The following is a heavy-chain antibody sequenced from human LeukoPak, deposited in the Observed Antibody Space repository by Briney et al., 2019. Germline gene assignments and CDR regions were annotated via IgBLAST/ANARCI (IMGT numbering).Heavy chain of an antibody. D-gene: IGHD6-6*01. CDR1: GGSISSLY. V-gene: IGHV4-59*08. CDR2: IYYTGST. Sequence: TSETLSLTCSVSGGSISSLYWSWIRQPPGKGLEWIGYIYYTGSTNYNPSLKSRVTMFVDMSKNQFSLRLSSVTAADTAVYYCARHRAYSSSSPFDYWGQGTLSPSPQ. CDR3: ARHRAYSSSSPFDY. J-gene: IGHJ4*02.